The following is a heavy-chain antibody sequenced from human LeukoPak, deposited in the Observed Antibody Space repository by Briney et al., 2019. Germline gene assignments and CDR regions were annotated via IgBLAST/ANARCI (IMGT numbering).Heavy chain of an antibody. CDR3: ARDYRSGGDYYYYYYYMDV. Sequence: PGGSLRLSCAASGFTFSSYAMHWVRQAPGKGLEWVAVISYDGSNKYYADSVKGRFTISRDNSKNTLYLQMNSLRAEDTAVYYCARDYRSGGDYYYYYYYMDVWGKGTTVTVSS. V-gene: IGHV3-30*04. CDR2: ISYDGSNK. CDR1: GFTFSSYA. J-gene: IGHJ6*03. D-gene: IGHD3-10*01.